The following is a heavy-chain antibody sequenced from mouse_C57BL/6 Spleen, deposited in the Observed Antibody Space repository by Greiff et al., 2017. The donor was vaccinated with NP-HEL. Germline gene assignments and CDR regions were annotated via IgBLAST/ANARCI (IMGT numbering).Heavy chain of an antibody. CDR2: LAPSDRSP. J-gene: IGHJ4*01. Sequence: QVQLQQPGAELVMPGASVKLSCKASGYTFTSYWMHWVKQRPGQGLEWIGELAPSDRSPPSNQPFPGPSTLTVDKSSSTAYMQLSSLTSEDSAVYYCARRERQLRTGAMDYWGQGTSVTVSS. CDR3: ARRERQLRTGAMDY. D-gene: IGHD3-2*02. CDR1: GYTFTSYW. V-gene: IGHV1-69*01.